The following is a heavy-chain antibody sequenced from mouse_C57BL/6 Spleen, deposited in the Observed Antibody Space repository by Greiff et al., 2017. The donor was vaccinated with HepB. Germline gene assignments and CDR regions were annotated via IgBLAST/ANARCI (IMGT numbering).Heavy chain of an antibody. J-gene: IGHJ4*01. CDR3: ARNYGSSYAMDY. Sequence: QVQLQQSGAELVRPGASVKLSCKASGYTFTDYYINWVKQRPGQGLEWIARIYPGSGNTYYNEKFKGKATLTAENSSSTAYMQLSSLTSEDSAVYFCARNYGSSYAMDYWGQGTSVTVSS. CDR1: GYTFTDYY. CDR2: IYPGSGNT. D-gene: IGHD1-1*01. V-gene: IGHV1-76*01.